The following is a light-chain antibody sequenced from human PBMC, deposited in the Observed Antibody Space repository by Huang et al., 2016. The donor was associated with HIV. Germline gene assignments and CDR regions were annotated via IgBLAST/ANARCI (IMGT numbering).Light chain of an antibody. Sequence: IQMTQSPTSLSASVGDRVSIACRASQSISTYLNWYQQKPGKAPKLLISSASALHSGGPSRFSGSGSGTDFTLTIRGLQLDDFATYYCQQSYSALSSFGRGTRL. J-gene: IGKJ5*01. CDR3: QQSYSALSS. CDR2: SAS. V-gene: IGKV1-39*01. CDR1: QSISTY.